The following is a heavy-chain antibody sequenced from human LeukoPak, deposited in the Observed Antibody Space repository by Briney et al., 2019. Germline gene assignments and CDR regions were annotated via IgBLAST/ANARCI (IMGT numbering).Heavy chain of an antibody. CDR3: ARDIVLRYFDWLSSYYYYYYGMDV. J-gene: IGHJ6*04. Sequence: GGSLRLSCAASGFTFSSYSMNWVRQAPGKGLEWVSSISSSSSYIYYADSVKGRFTISRDNAKNSLYLQMNSLRAEDTAVYYCARDIVLRYFDWLSSYYYYYYGMDVWGKGTTVTVSS. V-gene: IGHV3-21*01. D-gene: IGHD3-9*01. CDR1: GFTFSSYS. CDR2: ISSSSSYI.